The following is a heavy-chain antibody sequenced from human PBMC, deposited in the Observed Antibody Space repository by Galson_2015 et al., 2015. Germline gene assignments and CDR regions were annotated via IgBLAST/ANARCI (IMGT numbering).Heavy chain of an antibody. CDR1: GFTFSSYA. CDR2: ISGSGGST. D-gene: IGHD4-17*01. J-gene: IGHJ6*02. CDR3: AKDLNDYGDPPTPYGMDV. Sequence: SLRLSCAASGFTFSSYAMSWVRQAPGKGLEWVSAISGSGGSTYYADSVKGRFTISRDNSKNTLYLQMNSLRAEDTAVYYCAKDLNDYGDPPTPYGMDVWGQGTTVTVSS. V-gene: IGHV3-23*01.